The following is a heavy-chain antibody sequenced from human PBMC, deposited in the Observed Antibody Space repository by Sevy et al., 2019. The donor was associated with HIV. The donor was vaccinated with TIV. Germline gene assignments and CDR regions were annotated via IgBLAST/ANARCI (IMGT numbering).Heavy chain of an antibody. J-gene: IGHJ4*02. CDR3: ANQPLTLISPPDS. D-gene: IGHD2-2*01. V-gene: IGHV4-39*01. Sequence: SETLSLTCTVSGDSISNSRYYWGWIRQPQGKGLEWIGSVYYSGSTYYNPSLKSRVTLSIDTSKNQFLLKVNSVTATDTAVYYCANQPLTLISPPDSWGQRTLVTVSS. CDR1: GDSISNSRYY. CDR2: VYYSGST.